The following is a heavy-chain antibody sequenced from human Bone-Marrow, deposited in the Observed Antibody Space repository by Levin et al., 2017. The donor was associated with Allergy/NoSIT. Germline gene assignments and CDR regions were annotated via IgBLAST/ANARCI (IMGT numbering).Heavy chain of an antibody. CDR3: TRVLYDNGGYYAPAWGMDV. Sequence: GGSLRLSCSTSGFRFGDYAMSWFRQAPGKGLEWLGFIRSKGYGGTTEYAASVRGRLIISRDDSKSIAYLQMNSLNTEDTAVYYCTRVLYDNGGYYAPAWGMDVWGQGTTVTVSS. V-gene: IGHV3-49*03. D-gene: IGHD3-22*01. CDR1: GFRFGDYA. CDR2: IRSKGYGGTT. J-gene: IGHJ6*02.